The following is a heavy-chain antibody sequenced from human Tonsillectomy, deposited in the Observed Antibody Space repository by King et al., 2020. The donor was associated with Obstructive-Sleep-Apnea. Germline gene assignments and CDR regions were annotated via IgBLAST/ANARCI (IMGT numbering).Heavy chain of an antibody. V-gene: IGHV4-34*01. CDR2: INHSGST. Sequence: VQLQQWGAGLLKPSETLSLTCAVYGGSFSGYYWSWIRQPPGKGLEWIGEINHSGSTNYNPSLKSRVTITVDTSNNQFSLKVGSVTAADTAVYYCASGAESYGSMDVWGQGTTVTVSS. CDR3: ASGAESYGSMDV. D-gene: IGHD5-18*01. J-gene: IGHJ6*02. CDR1: GGSFSGYY.